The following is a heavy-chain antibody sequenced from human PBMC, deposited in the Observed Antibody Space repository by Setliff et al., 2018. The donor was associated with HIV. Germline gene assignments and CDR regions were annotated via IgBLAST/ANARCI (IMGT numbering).Heavy chain of an antibody. V-gene: IGHV5-51*01. CDR2: IYPADSDA. Sequence: GESLKISCKTSGYSFTTHWIAWVRQVPGKGLEWMGIIYPADSDAKYSPSLEGQVTISVDNSLTTAYLQWSALKSSDTAIYYCARHQTGRGSPLTHWGRGTLVTVSS. CDR3: ARHQTGRGSPLTH. D-gene: IGHD3-10*01. CDR1: GYSFTTHW. J-gene: IGHJ4*02.